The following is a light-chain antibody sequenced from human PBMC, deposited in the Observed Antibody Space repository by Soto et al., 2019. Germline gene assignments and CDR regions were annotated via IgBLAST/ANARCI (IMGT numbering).Light chain of an antibody. J-gene: IGKJ1*01. CDR1: QSINSN. V-gene: IGKV3-15*01. CDR2: GAS. Sequence: IVMKQSPSIVSVSPGDRATLSCRASQSINSNLAWYQQRPGQAPRLLISGASTRATGVPARFSGGGSGTEFTLTISSLQPDDFATYYCQQYNSYSRTFGQGTKVDIK. CDR3: QQYNSYSRT.